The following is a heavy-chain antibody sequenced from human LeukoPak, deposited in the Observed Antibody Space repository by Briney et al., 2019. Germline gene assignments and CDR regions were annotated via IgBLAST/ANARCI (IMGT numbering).Heavy chain of an antibody. CDR2: INPNSGGT. J-gene: IGHJ4*02. V-gene: IGHV1-2*02. CDR3: ARGATLGAPSGY. CDR1: GGTFSSYA. Sequence: ASVKVSCKASGGTFSSYAISWVRQAPGQGLEWMGWINPNSGGTNYAQKFQGRVTMTRDTSISTAYMELSRLRSDDTAVYYCARGATLGAPSGYWGQGTLVTVSS. D-gene: IGHD1-26*01.